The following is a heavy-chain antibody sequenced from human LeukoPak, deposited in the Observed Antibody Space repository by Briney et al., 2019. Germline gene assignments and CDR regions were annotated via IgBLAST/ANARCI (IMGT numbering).Heavy chain of an antibody. CDR2: INQSGST. CDR3: ARVSGLNNFDS. J-gene: IGHJ4*02. V-gene: IGHV4-34*01. CDR1: GGSFTDYY. D-gene: IGHD2-8*01. Sequence: PSETLSLTCAVYGGSFTDYYWTWIRQPPNKGLEWIGEINQSGSTNYSPSLKSRVTMSIDTSKNQFSLKLSSVTAADTAIYFCARVSGLNNFDSWGQGTLVTVSS.